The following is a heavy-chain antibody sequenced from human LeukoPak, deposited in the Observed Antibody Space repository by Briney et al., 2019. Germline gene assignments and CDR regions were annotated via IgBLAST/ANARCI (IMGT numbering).Heavy chain of an antibody. CDR1: GFTFDDYA. J-gene: IGHJ3*02. D-gene: IGHD5-24*01. Sequence: PGGSLRLSCAASGFTFDDYAMNWVRLAPGKGLEWVSSISSSSIYIYYADSVKGRFTISRDNAKKSMYLQTNSLRAEDTAVYYCARGRDGYNLIDAFDIWGQGTMVTVSS. V-gene: IGHV3-21*01. CDR3: ARGRDGYNLIDAFDI. CDR2: ISSSSIYI.